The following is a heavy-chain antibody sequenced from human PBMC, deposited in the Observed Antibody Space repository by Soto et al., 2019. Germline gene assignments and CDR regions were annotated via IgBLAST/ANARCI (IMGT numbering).Heavy chain of an antibody. CDR3: VRGSDRAYCGGDCYSDAFDF. V-gene: IGHV3-30-3*01. J-gene: IGHJ3*01. CDR1: GFTFSSYA. Sequence: GGSLRLSCAASGFTFSSYAMHWVRQAPGKGLEWVAVISYDGSNKYYADSVKGRFTISRDNSKNTLYLQMNSLRAEDTAVYYSVRGSDRAYCGGDCYSDAFDFWGQGTTVTVSS. CDR2: ISYDGSNK. D-gene: IGHD2-21*02.